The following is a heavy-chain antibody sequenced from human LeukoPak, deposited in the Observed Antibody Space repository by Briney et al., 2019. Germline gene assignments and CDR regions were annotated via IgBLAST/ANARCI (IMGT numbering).Heavy chain of an antibody. V-gene: IGHV4-34*01. CDR1: GGSFSGYY. CDR3: ARDISRWNELDS. D-gene: IGHD1-1*01. J-gene: IGHJ4*02. Sequence: SETLSLTCAVYGGSFSGYYWSWIRQPPGKGLEWIEEINHSGSTNYNPSLKSRVTISVGTSKNHSSLKLSSVTAADTAVYYCARDISRWNELDSWGQGTVVTVSS. CDR2: INHSGST.